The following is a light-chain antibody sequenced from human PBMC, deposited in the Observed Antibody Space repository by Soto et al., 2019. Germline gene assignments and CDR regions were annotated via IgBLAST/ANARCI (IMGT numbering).Light chain of an antibody. V-gene: IGLV1-44*01. CDR3: AVWDDSLNVV. J-gene: IGLJ2*01. Sequence: QTVVTQPPSASGTPGQRVTISCSGSSSNIGSNTVNWYQHLPGTAPKLLIYSNIERPSGVPDRFSGSKSGTSASLAISGLQSEDEADYYCAVWDDSLNVVFGGGTKVTVL. CDR1: SSNIGSNT. CDR2: SNI.